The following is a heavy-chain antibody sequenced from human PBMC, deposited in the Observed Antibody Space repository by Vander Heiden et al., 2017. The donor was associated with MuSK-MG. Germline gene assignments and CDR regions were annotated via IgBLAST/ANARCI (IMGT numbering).Heavy chain of an antibody. V-gene: IGHV4-31*03. D-gene: IGHD6-19*01. CDR3: VSSGSSGWYFDY. CDR1: GGSVNSGDYF. J-gene: IGHJ4*02. CDR2: RYDSGST. Sequence: QVQLQESGPGLGKPSQTLSPTRTVSGGSVNSGDYFWNWIRQHPGKGLEWIGYRYDSGSTYYNPSLKSRVTISVDTSKNHFSLKLTSVTAADTAVYYCVSSGSSGWYFDYWGQGALVTVSS.